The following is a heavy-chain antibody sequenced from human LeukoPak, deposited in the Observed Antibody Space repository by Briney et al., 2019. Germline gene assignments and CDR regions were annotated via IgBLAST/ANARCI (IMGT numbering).Heavy chain of an antibody. CDR1: GFTFSSYA. J-gene: IGHJ4*02. V-gene: IGHV3-23*01. Sequence: GGSLRLSCAASGFTFSSYAMSWVRQAPGKGLEGVSAVSGSGGSTYYAHSVKGRFTISRDNSKNTLYLQMNSLKAEDTAVYYCAKSRHQIAAANFDYWGQGTLVTVSS. CDR3: AKSRHQIAAANFDY. CDR2: VSGSGGST. D-gene: IGHD6-13*01.